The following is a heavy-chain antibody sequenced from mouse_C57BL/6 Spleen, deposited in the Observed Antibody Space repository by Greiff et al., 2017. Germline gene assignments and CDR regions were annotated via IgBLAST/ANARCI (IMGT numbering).Heavy chain of an antibody. CDR1: GFTFSSYG. CDR2: ISSGGSYT. CDR3: ARMGDSSGLFAY. V-gene: IGHV5-6*01. D-gene: IGHD3-2*02. Sequence: EVQLVESGGDLVKPGGSLKLSCAASGFTFSSYGMSWVRQTPDKRLEWVATISSGGSYTYYPDSVKGRFTISRDNAKNTLYLQMSSLKSEDTAMYYCARMGDSSGLFAYWGQGTLVTVSA. J-gene: IGHJ3*01.